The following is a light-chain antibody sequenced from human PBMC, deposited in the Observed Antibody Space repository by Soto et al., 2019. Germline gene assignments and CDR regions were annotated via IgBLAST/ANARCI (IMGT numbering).Light chain of an antibody. CDR2: GAS. V-gene: IGKV3-20*01. CDR3: QQYAASPRT. CDR1: QSVSNTY. Sequence: EIVLTQSPGTLSLSPRERATLSCRASQSVSNTYLAWYQHKVRQSPRLLIYGASNRAPGITDRFSGRGSGTDFTLTISRLEPEDFALYYCQQYAASPRTFGQGTQVEVK. J-gene: IGKJ1*01.